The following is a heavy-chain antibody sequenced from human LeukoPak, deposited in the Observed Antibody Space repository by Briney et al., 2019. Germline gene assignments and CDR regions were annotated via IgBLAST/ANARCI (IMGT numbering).Heavy chain of an antibody. Sequence: SETLSLTCAVSGYSISSGYYWGWIRQPPGKGLEWIGSIYHSGSTYYNPSLKSRVTISVDTSKNQFSPKLSSVTAADTAVYYCARAGYSGYDTPLEYDYWGQGTLVTVSS. CDR1: GYSISSGYY. CDR3: ARAGYSGYDTPLEYDY. V-gene: IGHV4-38-2*01. CDR2: IYHSGST. J-gene: IGHJ4*02. D-gene: IGHD5-12*01.